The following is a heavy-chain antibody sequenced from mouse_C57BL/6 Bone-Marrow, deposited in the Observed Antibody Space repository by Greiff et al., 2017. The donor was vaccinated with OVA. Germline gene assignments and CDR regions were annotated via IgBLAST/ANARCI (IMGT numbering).Heavy chain of an antibody. CDR1: GFTFSSYA. Sequence: EVKLQESGEGLVKPGGSLKLSCAASGFTFSSYAMSWVRQTPEKRLEWVAYISSGGDYIYYADTVKGRFTISRDNARNTLYLQMSSLKSEDTAMYYCTRDSTTVVAAMDYWGQGTSVTVSS. V-gene: IGHV5-9-1*02. CDR3: TRDSTTVVAAMDY. CDR2: ISSGGDYI. D-gene: IGHD1-1*01. J-gene: IGHJ4*01.